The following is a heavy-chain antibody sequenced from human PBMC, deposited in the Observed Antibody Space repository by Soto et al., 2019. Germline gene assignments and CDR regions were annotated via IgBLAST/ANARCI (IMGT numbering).Heavy chain of an antibody. V-gene: IGHV3-48*02. J-gene: IGHJ5*02. CDR1: GFTFSSYS. D-gene: IGHD5-18*01. CDR3: ARGGKQLNWFDP. Sequence: GGSLRLSCAASGFTFSSYSMNWVRQAPGKGLEWVSYISSSSTIYYADSVKGRFTISRDNAKNSLYLQMNSLRDEDTAVYYCARGGKQLNWFDPWGQGTLVTVSS. CDR2: ISSSSTI.